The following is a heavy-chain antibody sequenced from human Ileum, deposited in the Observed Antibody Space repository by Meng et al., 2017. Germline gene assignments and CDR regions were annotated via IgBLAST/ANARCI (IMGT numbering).Heavy chain of an antibody. CDR3: AREIYDSSGYYVDY. J-gene: IGHJ4*01. V-gene: IGHV4-34*01. D-gene: IGHD3-22*01. Sequence: VELQPGGAGRLKPSETLSLTCAVYGGSFSGYYWSWIRQPPGKGLEWIGEISHSGNINYNPSLKSRVIILLDTSKSQFSLRLTSVTAADTAVYYCAREIYDSSGYYVDYWGQGTLVTVSS. CDR2: ISHSGNI. CDR1: GGSFSGYY.